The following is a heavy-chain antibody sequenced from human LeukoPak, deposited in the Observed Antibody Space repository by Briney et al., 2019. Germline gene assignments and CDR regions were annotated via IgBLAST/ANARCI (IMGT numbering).Heavy chain of an antibody. CDR1: GFTFSNAW. V-gene: IGHV3-15*01. J-gene: IGHJ4*02. CDR2: IKSKTDGGTT. CDR3: AKDREGYYDN. Sequence: GGSLRLSCAASGFTFSNAWMSWVRQAPGKGLEWVGRIKSKTDGGTTDYAAPVKGRFTISRDDSKNTLYLQMNSLGAEDAAVYYCAKDREGYYDNWGQGTQVTASS.